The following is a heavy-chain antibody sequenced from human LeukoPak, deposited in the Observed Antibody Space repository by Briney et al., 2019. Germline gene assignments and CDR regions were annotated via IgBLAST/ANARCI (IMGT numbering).Heavy chain of an antibody. CDR1: GFTVNSNY. D-gene: IGHD6-13*01. V-gene: IGHV3-53*05. Sequence: GGSLRLSCAASGFTVNSNYMSWVRQAPGKGLDWVSVIYSGGSTYYADSVKGRFTISRDNAKNSLYLQMNSLRAEDTALYYCTKDIFTGIAAAGAIDYWGQGTLVTVSS. CDR2: IYSGGST. J-gene: IGHJ4*02. CDR3: TKDIFTGIAAAGAIDY.